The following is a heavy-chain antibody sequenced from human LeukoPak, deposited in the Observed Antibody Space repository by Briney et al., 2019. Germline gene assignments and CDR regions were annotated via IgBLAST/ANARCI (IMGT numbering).Heavy chain of an antibody. V-gene: IGHV5-51*01. CDR1: GYSFTSYW. Sequence: GESLKISCKGSGYSFTSYWIGWVRQMPGKGLEWMGIIYPGDSDTRYSPSFQGQVTISADKSISTAYLQWSSLKASDTAMYYCARRGYGYVGYYYYMDVWGKGTTVTVSS. D-gene: IGHD5-18*01. CDR2: IYPGDSDT. J-gene: IGHJ6*03. CDR3: ARRGYGYVGYYYYMDV.